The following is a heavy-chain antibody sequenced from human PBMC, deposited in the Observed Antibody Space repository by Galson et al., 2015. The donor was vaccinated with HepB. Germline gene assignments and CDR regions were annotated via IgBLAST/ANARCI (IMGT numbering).Heavy chain of an antibody. J-gene: IGHJ6*02. CDR3: ARARAAAGISLWYYGMDV. D-gene: IGHD6-13*01. CDR2: IIPIFGIA. V-gene: IGHV1-69*01. Sequence: WVRQAPGQGLEWMGGIIPIFGIANYAQKFQGRVTITADESTSTAYMELSSLRSEDTAVYYCARARAAAGISLWYYGMDVWGQGTTVTVSS.